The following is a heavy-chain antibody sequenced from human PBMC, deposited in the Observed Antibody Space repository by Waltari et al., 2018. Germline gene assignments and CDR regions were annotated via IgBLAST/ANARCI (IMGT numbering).Heavy chain of an antibody. CDR2: ISAYNGNT. Sequence: QVQLVQSGAEVKKPGASVKVSCKASGYTFNRHGFNWVRQAPGQGLEWMAWISAYNGNTNYAQTFQGRVTVTTDTSTTTAYMELRSLRSDDTAVYYCARGSSGYTEADFDYWGQGTPVTVSS. CDR1: GYTFNRHG. D-gene: IGHD3-22*01. CDR3: ARGSSGYTEADFDY. V-gene: IGHV1-18*01. J-gene: IGHJ4*02.